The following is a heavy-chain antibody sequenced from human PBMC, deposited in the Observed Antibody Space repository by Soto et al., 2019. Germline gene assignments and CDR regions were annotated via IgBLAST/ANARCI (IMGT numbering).Heavy chain of an antibody. CDR2: IYYSGST. J-gene: IGHJ3*01. Sequence: SETLSLTCTVSGGSISSYYWSWIRQPPGKGLEWIGYIYYSGSTNYNPSLKSRVTISVDTSKNQFSLKLSSVTAADTAVYYCARVCNYKPPRHLGAIDFWGQGIMVTVSS. CDR3: ARVCNYKPPRHLGAIDF. D-gene: IGHD4-4*01. V-gene: IGHV4-59*01. CDR1: GGSISSYY.